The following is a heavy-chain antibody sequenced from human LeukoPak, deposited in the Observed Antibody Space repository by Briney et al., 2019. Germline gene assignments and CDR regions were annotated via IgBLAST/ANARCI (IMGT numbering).Heavy chain of an antibody. D-gene: IGHD1-7*01. CDR3: ARDGQTGTTVY. CDR2: ISSSSSYI. Sequence: GVSLRLSCAASGFTFSSYSRNWVGQAQGRGREWVSSISSSSSYIYYADSVKGRFTISRDNAKNSLHLQMNSLRAEDTAVYYCARDGQTGTTVYWGQGTLVTVSS. CDR1: GFTFSSYS. V-gene: IGHV3-21*01. J-gene: IGHJ4*02.